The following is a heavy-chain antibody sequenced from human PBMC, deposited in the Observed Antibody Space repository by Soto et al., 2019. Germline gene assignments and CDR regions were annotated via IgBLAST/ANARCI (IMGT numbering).Heavy chain of an antibody. D-gene: IGHD3-10*02. CDR2: IIPIFGTA. J-gene: IGHJ5*02. V-gene: IGHV1-69*13. CDR3: ARGYNPMSSWFDP. Sequence: SVKVSCKASGGTCSSYAISWVRQAPGQGLEWMGGIIPIFGTANYAQKFQGRVTITADESTSTAYMELSSLRSEDTAVYYCARGYNPMSSWFDPWGQGTLVTVSS. CDR1: GGTCSSYA.